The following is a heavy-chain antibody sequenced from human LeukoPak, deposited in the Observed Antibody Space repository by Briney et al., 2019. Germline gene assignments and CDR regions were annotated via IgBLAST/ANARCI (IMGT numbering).Heavy chain of an antibody. CDR2: INTDGSNT. CDR3: ARDRRYCSSTTCYTCDY. CDR1: GFTFSSYW. J-gene: IGHJ4*02. V-gene: IGHV3-74*01. Sequence: GGSLRLSWAASGFTFSSYWRHWVRQAPGKGLVWVSRINTDGSNTGYADSVKGRFTISRDNAKNTLYLQMNSLRAEDTAVYYCARDRRYCSSTTCYTCDYWGQGTLVTVSS. D-gene: IGHD2-2*02.